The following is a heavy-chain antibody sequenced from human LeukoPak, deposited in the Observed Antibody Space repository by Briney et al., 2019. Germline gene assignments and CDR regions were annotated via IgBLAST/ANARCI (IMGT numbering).Heavy chain of an antibody. CDR3: ARDKGGFLYFGEYDP. J-gene: IGHJ5*02. D-gene: IGHD3-10*01. V-gene: IGHV4-61*02. CDR2: IYTSGST. CDR1: GASISSGSHH. Sequence: SETLSLTCTVSGASISSGSHHWSWIRQPAGKGLEWIGRIYTSGSTNYNPSLKSRVSISVDMSKNQFSLKLSSVAAADTAVYYCARDKGGFLYFGEYDPWGQGTLVTVSS.